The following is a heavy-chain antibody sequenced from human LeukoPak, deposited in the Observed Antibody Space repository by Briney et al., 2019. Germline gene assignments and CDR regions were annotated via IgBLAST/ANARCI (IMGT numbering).Heavy chain of an antibody. CDR2: FDTGFGT. V-gene: IGHV3-23*01. D-gene: IGHD6-19*01. CDR3: ARSSGWWSLDY. CDR1: GFTFSTAS. J-gene: IGHJ4*02. Sequence: PGGSLRLSYAASGFTFSTASLHSVRQAPGRGLEWVSAFDTGFGTYYPDSLKGRFTISRDNSKNTLFLHMNSLRAEDTAVYYCARSSGWWSLDYWGQGTLVTVSS.